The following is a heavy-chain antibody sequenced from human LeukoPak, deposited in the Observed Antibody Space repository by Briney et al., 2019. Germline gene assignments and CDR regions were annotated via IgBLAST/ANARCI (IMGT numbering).Heavy chain of an antibody. V-gene: IGHV3-30*02. CDR3: AKDRGRYCSGGSCYAFDY. Sequence: PGGSLRLSCAASGFTFSSYGMHWVRQAPGKGLEWVAFIRYDGSNKYYADSVKGRFTISRDNSKNTLYLQMNSLRAEDTAVYYCAKDRGRYCSGGSCYAFDYWGQGTLVTVSS. D-gene: IGHD2-15*01. CDR2: IRYDGSNK. CDR1: GFTFSSYG. J-gene: IGHJ4*02.